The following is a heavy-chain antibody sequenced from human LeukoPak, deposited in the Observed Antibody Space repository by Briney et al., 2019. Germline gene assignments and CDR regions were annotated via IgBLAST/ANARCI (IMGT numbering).Heavy chain of an antibody. Sequence: GGSLRLSCVASGFSFSTYAMSWVRQAPGKGLEWVSTISASGGSTYYADSVKGRFTISRDTSKNTLYLQMNSLRAEDTAVYYCAKSATTSAYTIGDFDYWGQGTLVTVYS. V-gene: IGHV3-23*01. CDR1: GFSFSTYA. CDR2: ISASGGST. CDR3: AKSATTSAYTIGDFDY. D-gene: IGHD3-16*01. J-gene: IGHJ4*02.